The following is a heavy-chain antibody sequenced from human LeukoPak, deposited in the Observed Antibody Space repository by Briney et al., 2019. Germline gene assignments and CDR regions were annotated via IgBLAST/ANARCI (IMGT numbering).Heavy chain of an antibody. CDR2: IYWNDDK. CDR1: GFSLSTNGVG. V-gene: IGHV2-5*01. CDR3: AHSPYCSGGSCYSDY. Sequence: SGPTLVNPTQTLTLTCTFSGFSLSTNGVGVGWVRQPPGKALEWLALIYWNDDKRYSPSLQSRLTITKDTSKSQVVLTMTNMDPVDTATYYCAHSPYCSGGSCYSDYWGQGTLVTVSS. D-gene: IGHD2-15*01. J-gene: IGHJ4*02.